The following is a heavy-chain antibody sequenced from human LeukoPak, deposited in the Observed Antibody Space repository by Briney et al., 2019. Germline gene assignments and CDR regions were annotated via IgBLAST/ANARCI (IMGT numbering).Heavy chain of an antibody. V-gene: IGHV4-61*02. CDR1: GGSISSGSYY. J-gene: IGHJ6*03. Sequence: PSETLSLTCTVSGGSISSGSYYWSWIRQPAGKGLEWIGRIYTSGGTNYNPSLKSRVTISVDTSKNQFSLKLSSVTAADTAVYYCARAHRGYSSSWYGYYYYMDVWGKGTTVTVSS. CDR3: ARAHRGYSSSWYGYYYYMDV. D-gene: IGHD6-13*01. CDR2: IYTSGGT.